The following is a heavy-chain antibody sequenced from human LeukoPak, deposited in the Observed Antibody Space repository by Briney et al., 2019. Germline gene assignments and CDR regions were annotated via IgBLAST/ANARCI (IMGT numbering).Heavy chain of an antibody. CDR3: ARGGGDYYYYDSSWGYFDY. V-gene: IGHV4-61*02. CDR1: GGSISSGSNY. D-gene: IGHD3-22*01. J-gene: IGHJ4*02. Sequence: SETLSLTCTVSGGSISSGSNYWSWIRQPAGKGLEWIGRIYTSGSTNYNPSLKSRVTISVDTSKNQFSLKLSSVTAADTAVYYCARGGGDYYYYDSSWGYFDYWGQGTLVTVSS. CDR2: IYTSGST.